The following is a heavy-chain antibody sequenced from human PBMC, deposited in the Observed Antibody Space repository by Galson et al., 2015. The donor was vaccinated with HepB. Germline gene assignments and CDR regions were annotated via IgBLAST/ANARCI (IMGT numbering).Heavy chain of an antibody. CDR3: ARDAGSGWATFGY. CDR2: INAGNGNT. J-gene: IGHJ4*02. D-gene: IGHD6-19*01. CDR1: GYTFTSYA. Sequence: SAKVSCKASGYTFTSYAMHWVRQAPGQRLEWMGWINAGNGNTKYSQKFQGRVTITRDTSASTAYMELSSLRSEDTAVYYCARDAGSGWATFGYWGQGTLVTVSS. V-gene: IGHV1-3*01.